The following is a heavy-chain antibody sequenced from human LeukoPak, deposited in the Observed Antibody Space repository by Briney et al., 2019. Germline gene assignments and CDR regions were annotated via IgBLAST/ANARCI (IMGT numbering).Heavy chain of an antibody. D-gene: IGHD2-8*01. V-gene: IGHV1-18*01. J-gene: IGHJ5*02. CDR2: INAYNGNR. CDR1: RHTFTSYG. Sequence: ASVRVSCKASRHTFTSYGISWVRQAPGQGLEWMGWINAYNGNRFYGQKVQDRVIMTTDTSTSTVYMELRSLRSDDTAVYYCARGMNDNWFDPWGQGTLVTVSS. CDR3: ARGMNDNWFDP.